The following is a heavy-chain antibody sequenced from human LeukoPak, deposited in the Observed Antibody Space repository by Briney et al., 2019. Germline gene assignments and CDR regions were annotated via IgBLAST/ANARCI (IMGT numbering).Heavy chain of an antibody. J-gene: IGHJ4*02. V-gene: IGHV1-69*04. CDR3: ARDPDYYDSSGYYWFDY. D-gene: IGHD3-22*01. CDR2: IIPILGIA. Sequence: SVKVSCKASGGTFSSYAISWVRQAPGQGLEWMGRIIPILGIANYAQKFQGTVTITADESTSTAYMELSSLRSEDTAVYYCARDPDYYDSSGYYWFDYWGQGTLVTVSS. CDR1: GGTFSSYA.